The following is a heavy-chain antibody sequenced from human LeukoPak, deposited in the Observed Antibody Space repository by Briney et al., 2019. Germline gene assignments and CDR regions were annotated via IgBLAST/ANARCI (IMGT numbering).Heavy chain of an antibody. CDR2: INGDGSET. CDR3: ARVRMGDDFNPFDY. D-gene: IGHD3-16*01. CDR1: GFTFSSFW. J-gene: IGHJ4*02. Sequence: GGSLRLPCAASGFTFSSFWMYWVRHAPGKGLVWVSRINGDGSETIYADSVKGRFTISRDNAKNTVYLQMNSLRAEDTAVYYCARVRMGDDFNPFDYWGQGTLVTVSS. V-gene: IGHV3-74*01.